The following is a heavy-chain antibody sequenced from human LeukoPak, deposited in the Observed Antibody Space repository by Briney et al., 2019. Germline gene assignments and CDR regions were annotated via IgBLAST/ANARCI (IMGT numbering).Heavy chain of an antibody. Sequence: ASVKVSCKASAYTFTAYYMHWVRQAPAQGLEWMGWINPKSGDRNYAQKFQGRVTMTSDTSISTAYMEVSRLRSDDTAVYYCAREGIIKTFDNWGQGTLVTVSS. D-gene: IGHD2/OR15-2a*01. J-gene: IGHJ4*02. CDR3: AREGIIKTFDN. CDR2: INPKSGDR. CDR1: AYTFTAYY. V-gene: IGHV1-2*02.